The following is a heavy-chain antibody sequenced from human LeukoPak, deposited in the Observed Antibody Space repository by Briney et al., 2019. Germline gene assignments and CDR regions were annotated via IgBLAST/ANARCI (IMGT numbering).Heavy chain of an antibody. J-gene: IGHJ4*02. CDR3: ARGRGTY. CDR1: GGSISSGGYS. V-gene: IGHV4-30-2*01. Sequence: SQTLSLTCAVSGGSISSGGYSWSWIRQPPGKGLEWIGYIYHSGSTYYNPSLKSRVTISVDRPKNQFSLKLSSVTAADTAVYYCARGRGTYWGQGTLVTVSS. CDR2: IYHSGST.